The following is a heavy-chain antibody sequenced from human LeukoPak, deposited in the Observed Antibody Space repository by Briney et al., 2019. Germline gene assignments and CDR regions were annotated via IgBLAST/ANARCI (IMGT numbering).Heavy chain of an antibody. V-gene: IGHV4-31*03. CDR2: IYYSGST. D-gene: IGHD3-3*01. CDR3: ARFRYYDFWSGNDHYGMDV. Sequence: SQTLSLTCTVSGGSISSGGYYWSWIRQHPGKGLEWIGYIYYSGSTYYNPSLKSRVTISVDTSKNQFSLKLSSVTAADTAMYYCARFRYYDFWSGNDHYGMDVWGQGTTVTVSS. J-gene: IGHJ6*02. CDR1: GGSISSGGYY.